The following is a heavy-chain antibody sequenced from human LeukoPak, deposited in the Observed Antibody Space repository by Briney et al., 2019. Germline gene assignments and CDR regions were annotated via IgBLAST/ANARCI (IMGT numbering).Heavy chain of an antibody. J-gene: IGHJ6*02. CDR3: ARDESAGSYYNPYYYYGMDV. D-gene: IGHD3-10*01. Sequence: PSETLSLTCAVYGGSFSGYYWSWIRQPPGKGLEWIGEINHSGSTNYNPSLKSRVTISVDTSKNQFSLKLSSVTAADTAVYYCARDESAGSYYNPYYYYGMDVWGQGTTVTVSS. CDR2: INHSGST. CDR1: GGSFSGYY. V-gene: IGHV4-34*01.